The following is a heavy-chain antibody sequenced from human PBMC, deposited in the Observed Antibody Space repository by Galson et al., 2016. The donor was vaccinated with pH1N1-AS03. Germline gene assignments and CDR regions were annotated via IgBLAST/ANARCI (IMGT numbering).Heavy chain of an antibody. CDR2: IGSAFDT. J-gene: IGHJ6*02. CDR1: GFTFSDFD. CDR3: ARDPDGLDV. V-gene: IGHV3-13*01. Sequence: SLRLSCSASGFTFSDFDMHWARQASRKGLEWVSGIGSAFDTYYAASVKGRFTISSENHKNSLYLQMSSVTAGDTAVYYCARDPDGLDVWGQGTAVTVSS.